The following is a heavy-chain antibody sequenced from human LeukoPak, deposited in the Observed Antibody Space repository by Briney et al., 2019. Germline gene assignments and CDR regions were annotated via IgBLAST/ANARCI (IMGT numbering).Heavy chain of an antibody. Sequence: GGSLRLSCAASGFTFSNYWMSWVRQAPGKGLEWVANIKQDGSDKDYVDSVKGRFTISRDNAKNSLYLQMNSLRAEDTAVFHCARGRKFYDYWGQGTLVSVPS. CDR2: IKQDGSDK. D-gene: IGHD1-14*01. J-gene: IGHJ4*02. CDR1: GFTFSNYW. CDR3: ARGRKFYDY. V-gene: IGHV3-7*04.